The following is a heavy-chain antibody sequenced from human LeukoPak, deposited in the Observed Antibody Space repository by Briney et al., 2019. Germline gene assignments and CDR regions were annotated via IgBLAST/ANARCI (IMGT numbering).Heavy chain of an antibody. V-gene: IGHV4-34*01. CDR2: INHSGST. D-gene: IGHD3-22*01. CDR3: ARDVDAAYYYDSSGSVGR. CDR1: GGSFSDYY. Sequence: SETLSLTCAVYGGSFSDYYWSWIRQPPGKGLEWIGEINHSGSTNYNPSLKSRVTISVDTSKNQFSLKLSSVTAADTAVYYCARDVDAAYYYDSSGSVGRWGQGTLVTVSS. J-gene: IGHJ4*02.